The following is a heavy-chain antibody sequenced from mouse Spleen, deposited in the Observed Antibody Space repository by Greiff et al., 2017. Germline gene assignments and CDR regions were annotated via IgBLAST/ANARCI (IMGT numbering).Heavy chain of an antibody. CDR2: IDPANGNT. J-gene: IGHJ4*01. V-gene: IGHV14-3*01. CDR1: GFNIKNTY. D-gene: IGHD1-1*01. Sequence: EVQLQESVAELVRPGASVKLSCTASGFNIKNTYMHWVKQRPEQGLEWIGRIDPANGNTKYAPKFQGKATITADTSSNTAYLQLSSLTSEDTAIYYCARSSSYYRTLYYAMDYWGQGTSVTVSS. CDR3: ARSSSYYRTLYYAMDY.